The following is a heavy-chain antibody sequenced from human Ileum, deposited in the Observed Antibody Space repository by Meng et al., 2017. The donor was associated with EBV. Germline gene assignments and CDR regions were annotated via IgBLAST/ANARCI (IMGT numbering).Heavy chain of an antibody. D-gene: IGHD3-9*01. Sequence: QWHLHEPGPGPVTPSETLSLTGPVSSGPNSMSGNYWSLIRQPPGQGLELIGYKYHSGSTYYNPSLKSRVTMSVDTSRNQFSLKLSSVTASDTAVYYCARRGGYDILTPVGWFDPWGQGTLVTVSS. CDR2: KYHSGST. CDR1: SGPNSMSGNY. CDR3: ARRGGYDILTPVGWFDP. V-gene: IGHV4-30-4*01. J-gene: IGHJ5*02.